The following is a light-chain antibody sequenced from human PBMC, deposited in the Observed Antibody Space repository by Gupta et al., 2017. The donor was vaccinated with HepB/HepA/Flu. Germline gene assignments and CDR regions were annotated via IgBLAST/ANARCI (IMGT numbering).Light chain of an antibody. Sequence: DIQMTHAPSSLSASVGDRVIITCRASQTISTYLHWYQHKSGKAPKLLIYATSTLQAGVPSRFSGSGSGTEFSLTISSLQPEEFAIYYCQQRDSSFGSFGQGTTLKIK. CDR3: QQRDSSFGS. V-gene: IGKV1-39*01. CDR2: ATS. J-gene: IGKJ2*04. CDR1: QTISTY.